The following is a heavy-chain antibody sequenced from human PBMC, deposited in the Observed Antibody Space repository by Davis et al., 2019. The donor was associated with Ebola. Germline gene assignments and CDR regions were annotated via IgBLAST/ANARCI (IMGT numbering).Heavy chain of an antibody. CDR1: GYTFTSYY. D-gene: IGHD6-19*01. Sequence: ASVKVSCKASGYTFTSYYMHWVRQAPGQGLEWMGIINPSGGSTSYAQKFQGRVTMTRDTSTSTVYMELSSLRSEDTAVYYCARDQAVAGTVLYYYYGMDVWGQGTTVTVSS. V-gene: IGHV1-46*01. CDR3: ARDQAVAGTVLYYYYGMDV. J-gene: IGHJ6*02. CDR2: INPSGGST.